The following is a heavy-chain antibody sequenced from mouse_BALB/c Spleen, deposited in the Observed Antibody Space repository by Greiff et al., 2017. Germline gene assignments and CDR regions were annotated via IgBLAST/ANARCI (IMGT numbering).Heavy chain of an antibody. J-gene: IGHJ3*01. CDR1: GFTFSSFG. D-gene: IGHD4-1*01. CDR3: AIWDGGFAY. V-gene: IGHV5-6-3*01. Sequence: EVQVVESGGGLVQPGGSRKLSCAASGFTFSSFGMHWVRQAPEKRLELVAAINSNGGSTYYPDTVKGRFTISRDNAKNTLYLQMSSLKSEDTALYYCAIWDGGFAYWGQGTLVTVSA. CDR2: INSNGGST.